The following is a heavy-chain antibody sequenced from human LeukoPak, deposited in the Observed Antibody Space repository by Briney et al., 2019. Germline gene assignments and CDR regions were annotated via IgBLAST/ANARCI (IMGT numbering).Heavy chain of an antibody. Sequence: SETLSLTCTVSGGSISSYYWSWIRQPPGKGLEWIGYIYYSGSTNYNPSLKSRVTISVDTSKNQFSLKLSSVTAADPAVYYCARSSSYVDYWGQGTLVTVSS. CDR3: ARSSSYVDY. D-gene: IGHD6-6*01. CDR1: GGSISSYY. CDR2: IYYSGST. V-gene: IGHV4-59*01. J-gene: IGHJ4*02.